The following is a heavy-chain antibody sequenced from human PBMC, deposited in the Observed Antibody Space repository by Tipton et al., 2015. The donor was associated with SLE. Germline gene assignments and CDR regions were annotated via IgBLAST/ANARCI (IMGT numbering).Heavy chain of an antibody. V-gene: IGHV1-8*02. CDR2: MNPNSGNT. D-gene: IGHD3-10*01. CDR1: GYTFTSYD. J-gene: IGHJ4*02. CDR3: ARGGLWFGESKAYYVDY. Sequence: QLVQSGAEVKKPGASVKVSCKASGYTFTSYDIHWVRQATGQRLEWMGWMNPNSGNTGYAQKFAGRVSMTRDTSINTAYMELSSLRSEATAVYYCARGGLWFGESKAYYVDYWGQGTLVIVSS.